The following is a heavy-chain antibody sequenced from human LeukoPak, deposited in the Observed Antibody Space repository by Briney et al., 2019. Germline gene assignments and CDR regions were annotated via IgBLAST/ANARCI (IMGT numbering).Heavy chain of an antibody. CDR3: AKLNWGNEGGGGDAFDI. V-gene: IGHV3-48*01. J-gene: IGHJ3*02. D-gene: IGHD7-27*01. CDR2: ISSSSSTI. Sequence: QPGGSLRLSRAASGFTFSSYSMTWVRQAPGKGLEWVSYISSSSSTIYYADSVRGRFTISRDNAKNSLYLQMNSLRAEDTAVYYCAKLNWGNEGGGGDAFDIWGQGTMVTVSS. CDR1: GFTFSSYS.